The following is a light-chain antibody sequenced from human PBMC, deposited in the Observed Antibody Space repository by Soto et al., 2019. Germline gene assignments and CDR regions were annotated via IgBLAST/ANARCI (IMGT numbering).Light chain of an antibody. CDR2: AAS. Sequence: DIQMTQSPSSLSASVGDRVTITCRASQSISNYLNWYQQKPGKAPKLLMYAASSLQSGVPSRFGGSGSGTEFTLTISSLQPEDFATYDCQQSYSTPRTFGQGTKVEIK. CDR1: QSISNY. CDR3: QQSYSTPRT. J-gene: IGKJ1*01. V-gene: IGKV1-39*01.